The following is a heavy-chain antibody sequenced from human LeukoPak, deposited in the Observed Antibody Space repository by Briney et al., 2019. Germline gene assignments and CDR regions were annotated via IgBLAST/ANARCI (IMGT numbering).Heavy chain of an antibody. J-gene: IGHJ5*01. CDR1: GGSFSGYY. Sequence: SETLSLTCAVYGGSFSGYYWSWIRQPPEKGLEWIGEINHSGNTNYNPSLKSRATISVDTFKNQFSLNLNSVTAADTAVYYCARLVGASWFDSWGQGTLVTVSS. CDR3: ARLVGASWFDS. D-gene: IGHD1-26*01. V-gene: IGHV4-34*01. CDR2: INHSGNT.